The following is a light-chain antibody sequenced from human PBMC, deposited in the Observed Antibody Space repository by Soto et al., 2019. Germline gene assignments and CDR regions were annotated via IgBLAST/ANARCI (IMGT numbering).Light chain of an antibody. CDR1: QSVSTS. Sequence: EILLAQSPVTLSMSPGERAALSCRASQSVSTSLAWYQQKPGQAPRLLIYDASSRATGIPARFNGSGSGTDFSLTISSLEPEDSAVYYCQQRSSWPLGTFGQGTKVDIK. J-gene: IGKJ1*01. CDR3: QQRSSWPLGT. V-gene: IGKV3-11*01. CDR2: DAS.